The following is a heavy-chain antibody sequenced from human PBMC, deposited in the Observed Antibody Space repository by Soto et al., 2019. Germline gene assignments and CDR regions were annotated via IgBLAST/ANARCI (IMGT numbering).Heavy chain of an antibody. V-gene: IGHV3-30-3*01. CDR1: GFTSSSYA. D-gene: IGHD3-10*01. J-gene: IGHJ4*02. Sequence: PGGSLRLSCAASGFTSSSYAMHWVRQAPGKGLEWVAVVSSDGNNKYYADSVKGRFTISRDNSKNTLHLQMNSLRAEDTAVYYCARDPYSSGTYLDYWGQGTLVTVSP. CDR2: VSSDGNNK. CDR3: ARDPYSSGTYLDY.